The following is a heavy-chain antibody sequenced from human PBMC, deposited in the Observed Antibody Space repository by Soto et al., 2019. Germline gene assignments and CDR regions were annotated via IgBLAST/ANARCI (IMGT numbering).Heavy chain of an antibody. D-gene: IGHD1-26*01. CDR3: AKWVELDV. CDR1: GFSFSSFA. J-gene: IGHJ6*04. CDR2: IGDSGAST. Sequence: EVLLLESGGGLVQPGGSLRLSCAASGFSFSSFAMNWVRQAPGKGLEWVSAIGDSGASTYYADSVKGRFTISRDNSRNTLYLQLNSLRAEDTAGYYCAKWVELDVWGNGTTVSVSS. V-gene: IGHV3-23*01.